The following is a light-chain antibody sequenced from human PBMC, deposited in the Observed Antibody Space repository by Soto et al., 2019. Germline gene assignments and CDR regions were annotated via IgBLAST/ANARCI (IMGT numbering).Light chain of an antibody. Sequence: EIVLTQSPATLSLSPGERATLSCRASQSVSSYLAWYQQKPGQAPRLLIYDASNRATGIPARFSGSGSGTDFTLTIXSLXPEXXXXXXXXXXXXWPPXTFGQGTKLEIK. V-gene: IGKV3-11*01. CDR3: XXXXXWPPXT. CDR1: QSVSSY. J-gene: IGKJ2*01. CDR2: DAS.